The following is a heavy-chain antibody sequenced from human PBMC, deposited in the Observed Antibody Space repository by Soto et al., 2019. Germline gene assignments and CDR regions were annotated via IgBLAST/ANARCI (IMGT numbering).Heavy chain of an antibody. V-gene: IGHV1-69*01. CDR1: GGSFTSYS. Sequence: QVQLVQSGAGVKKPGSSLKLSCRASGGSFTSYSISWLRQAPGQGLEWMGGIIPVFGTTSYAQRLQGRVTITADESTSTAYLDLSSLISEDTAVYYCARDPRIYCTSSSCHSYFDSWGQGTLVTVSS. CDR2: IIPVFGTT. CDR3: ARDPRIYCTSSSCHSYFDS. J-gene: IGHJ4*02. D-gene: IGHD2-2*01.